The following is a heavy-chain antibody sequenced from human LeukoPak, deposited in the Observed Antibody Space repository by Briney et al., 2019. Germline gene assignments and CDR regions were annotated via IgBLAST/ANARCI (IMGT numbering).Heavy chain of an antibody. CDR2: INPNSGGT. D-gene: IGHD6-6*01. J-gene: IGHJ4*02. Sequence: ASVKVSCKASGYTFTGYYMHWVRQAPGQGLEWMGRINPNSGGTNYAQKFQGRVTITADESTSTAYMELSSLRSEDTAVYYCARAARQLVHGAHFDYWGQGTLVTVSS. CDR1: GYTFTGYY. V-gene: IGHV1-2*06. CDR3: ARAARQLVHGAHFDY.